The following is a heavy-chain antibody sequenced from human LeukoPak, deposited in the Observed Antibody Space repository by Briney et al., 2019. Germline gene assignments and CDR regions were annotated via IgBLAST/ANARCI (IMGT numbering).Heavy chain of an antibody. CDR3: ARDRSGEVGAFDI. CDR2: INPNSGGT. CDR1: GYTFTGYY. D-gene: IGHD3-16*01. J-gene: IGHJ3*02. V-gene: IGHV1-2*02. Sequence: ASVKVSCKASGYTFTGYYMHWVRQAPGQGLEWMGWINPNSGGTNYAQKFQGRVTMTRDTSISTAYMELSRLRSDDTAVYYCARDRSGEVGAFDIWGQGTMVTVSS.